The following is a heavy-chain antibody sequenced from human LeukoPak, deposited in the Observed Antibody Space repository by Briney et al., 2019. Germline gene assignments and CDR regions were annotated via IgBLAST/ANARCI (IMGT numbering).Heavy chain of an antibody. CDR3: ARDRVGAPNYYYGMDV. CDR1: GFTFSDYY. V-gene: IGHV3-66*01. Sequence: GGSLRLSCAASGFTFSDYYMSWVRQAPGKGLEWVSVIYSGGSTYYADSVKGRFTISRDNSKNTLYLQMNSLRAEDTAVYYCARDRVGAPNYYYGMDVWGQGTTVTVSS. CDR2: IYSGGST. D-gene: IGHD1-26*01. J-gene: IGHJ6*02.